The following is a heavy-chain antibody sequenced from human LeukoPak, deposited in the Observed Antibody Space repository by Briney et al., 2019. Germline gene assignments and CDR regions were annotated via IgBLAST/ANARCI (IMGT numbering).Heavy chain of an antibody. CDR2: ISSSSTTI. D-gene: IGHD4-17*01. Sequence: GGSLRLSCAAYGFNFSTYSMNWVRQAPGKGLEWISYISSSSTTIYYADSVKGRFTISRDNAKNSLYLQMNSLAAEDTAVYYCARNRPSTTVTTSDYWGQGTLVTVSS. V-gene: IGHV3-48*01. CDR1: GFNFSTYS. CDR3: ARNRPSTTVTTSDY. J-gene: IGHJ4*02.